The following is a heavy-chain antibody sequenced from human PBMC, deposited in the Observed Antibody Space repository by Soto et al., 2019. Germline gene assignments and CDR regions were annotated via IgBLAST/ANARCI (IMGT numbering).Heavy chain of an antibody. D-gene: IGHD3-22*01. J-gene: IGHJ4*02. V-gene: IGHV5-10-1*01. Sequence: ESLKISCKGSGYSFTSYWISWVLQMPGKGLEWMGRIDPSDSYTNYSPSFQGHVTISADKSISTAYLQWSSLKASDTAMYYCARHSGDYYDSSGYSYWGQGTLVTVSS. CDR2: IDPSDSYT. CDR3: ARHSGDYYDSSGYSY. CDR1: GYSFTSYW.